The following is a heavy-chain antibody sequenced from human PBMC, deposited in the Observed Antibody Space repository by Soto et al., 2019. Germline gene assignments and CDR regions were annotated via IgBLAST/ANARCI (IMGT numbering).Heavy chain of an antibody. D-gene: IGHD6-13*01. CDR2: IVPLFRTT. V-gene: IGHV1-69*06. Sequence: QVQLVQSGAEAKKPGSSVKVSCKTSGGTFSSYAISWVRQAPGQGLEWMGGIVPLFRTTNYAQTFQGRVTITADTSKYSVYMELSGLRSGDTAVYYCARGGYSSTWSNLLDRSGLDVWGQGTTVTVSS. J-gene: IGHJ6*02. CDR3: ARGGYSSTWSNLLDRSGLDV. CDR1: GGTFSSYA.